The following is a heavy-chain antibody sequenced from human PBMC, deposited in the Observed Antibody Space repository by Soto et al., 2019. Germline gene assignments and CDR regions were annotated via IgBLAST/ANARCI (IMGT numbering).Heavy chain of an antibody. CDR3: AREVYSGYGNPAFEI. Sequence: ASVKVSCKASGYTFTRHYMHWVRQAPGQGLEWMGIINPNGGSTNYAQKFQGRVTMTRDTSTSTVYIELSSLRSEDTAVYYCAREVYSGYGNPAFEILGQGTMLTISS. CDR1: GYTFTRHY. V-gene: IGHV1-46*03. D-gene: IGHD5-12*01. CDR2: INPNGGST. J-gene: IGHJ3*02.